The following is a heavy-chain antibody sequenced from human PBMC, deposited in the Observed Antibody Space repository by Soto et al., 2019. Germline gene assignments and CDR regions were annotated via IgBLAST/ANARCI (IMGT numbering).Heavy chain of an antibody. CDR2: SIPIFGTA. Sequence: QIQPVQSAAEVKKPGSSVNVSCKASGGHFISYPISWVRQAPGQGLEWMGGSIPIFGTANYAQQFQGRVTITAKDPASTAYMTLSSLRSEDTAVYYCACAVAKYYYYGMDVWGQGTTVTVSS. J-gene: IGHJ6*02. V-gene: IGHV1-69*12. CDR3: ACAVAKYYYYGMDV. CDR1: GGHFISYP. D-gene: IGHD6-19*01.